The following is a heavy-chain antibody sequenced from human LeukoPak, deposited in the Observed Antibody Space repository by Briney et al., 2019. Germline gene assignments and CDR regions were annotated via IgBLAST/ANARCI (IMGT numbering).Heavy chain of an antibody. CDR2: ISAYNGNT. CDR1: GYTFTSYG. D-gene: IGHD3-10*01. J-gene: IGHJ5*02. Sequence: ASVKVSCKASGYTFTSYGISWVRQAPGQGLEWMGWISAYNGNTNYAQKLQGRVTMTTDTSTSTAHMELRSLRSDDTAVYYCARDPGPRGSGWFDPWGQGTLVTVSS. V-gene: IGHV1-18*01. CDR3: ARDPGPRGSGWFDP.